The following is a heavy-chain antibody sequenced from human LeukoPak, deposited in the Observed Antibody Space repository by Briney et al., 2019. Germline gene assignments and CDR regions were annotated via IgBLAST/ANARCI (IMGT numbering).Heavy chain of an antibody. J-gene: IGHJ3*02. CDR1: GGSISSSSYY. CDR2: IYYSGST. V-gene: IGHV4-39*07. CDR3: ARDLYGDPEEDAFDI. D-gene: IGHD4-17*01. Sequence: SETLSLTCTVSGGSISSSSYYWGWIRQPPGKGLEWIGSIYYSGSTYYNPSLKSRVTISVDTSKNQFSLKLSSVTAADTAVYYCARDLYGDPEEDAFDIWGQGTMVTVSS.